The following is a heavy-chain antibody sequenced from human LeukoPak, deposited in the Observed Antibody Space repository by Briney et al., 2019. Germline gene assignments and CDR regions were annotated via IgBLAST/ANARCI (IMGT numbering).Heavy chain of an antibody. D-gene: IGHD3-22*01. CDR1: GFTFSSYS. CDR2: ISSSSSYI. J-gene: IGHJ3*02. V-gene: IGHV3-21*04. CDR3: AKVGDYYDSSGYYLVDAFDI. Sequence: GGSLRLSCAASGFTFSSYSMNWVRQAPGKGLEWVSSISSSSSYIYYADSVKGRFTISRDNAKNSLYLQMNSLRAEDTAVYYCAKVGDYYDSSGYYLVDAFDIWGQGTMVTVSS.